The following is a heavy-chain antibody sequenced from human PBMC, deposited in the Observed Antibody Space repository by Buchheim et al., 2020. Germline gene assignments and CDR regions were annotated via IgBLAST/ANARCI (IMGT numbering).Heavy chain of an antibody. V-gene: IGHV3-30-3*01. J-gene: IGHJ4*02. CDR2: ISYDGSNK. D-gene: IGHD6-19*01. CDR1: GFTFSSYA. CDR3: ARDLTGSSGSPYYFDY. Sequence: QVQLVESGGGVVQPGRSLRLSCAASGFTFSSYAMHWVRQAPGKGLERVAVISYDGSNKYYADSVKGRFTISRDNSKNTLYLQMNSLRAEDTAVYYCARDLTGSSGSPYYFDYWGQGTL.